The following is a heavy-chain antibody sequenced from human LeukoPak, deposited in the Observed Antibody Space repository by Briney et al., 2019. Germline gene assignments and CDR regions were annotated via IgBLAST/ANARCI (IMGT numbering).Heavy chain of an antibody. Sequence: SETLSLTCTVSGGSISSYYWSWIRQPAGKGLEWIGRIYTSGSTNYNPSLKSRVTMSVDTSKNQFSLKLSSVTAADTAVYYCARDRGVHYDILTGYLWSWFDPWGQGTLVTVSS. V-gene: IGHV4-4*07. CDR2: IYTSGST. J-gene: IGHJ5*02. CDR1: GGSISSYY. D-gene: IGHD3-9*01. CDR3: ARDRGVHYDILTGYLWSWFDP.